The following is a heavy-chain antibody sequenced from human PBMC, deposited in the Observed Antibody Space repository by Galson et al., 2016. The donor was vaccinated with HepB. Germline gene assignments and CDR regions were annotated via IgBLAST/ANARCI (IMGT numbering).Heavy chain of an antibody. CDR2: IKQDGSEK. Sequence: SLRLSCAASGFLFNSYGIHWVRQAPGKGLECVANIKQDGSEKYYVDSVKGRFTISRDNAKNSLYLQMNSLTAEDTAVYYCARGHHPGYSSSWYYGLDVWGQGTTVTVSS. V-gene: IGHV3-7*01. CDR3: ARGHHPGYSSSWYYGLDV. J-gene: IGHJ6*02. D-gene: IGHD6-13*01. CDR1: GFLFNSYG.